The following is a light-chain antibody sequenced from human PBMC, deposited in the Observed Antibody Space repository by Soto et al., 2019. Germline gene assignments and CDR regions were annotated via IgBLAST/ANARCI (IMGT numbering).Light chain of an antibody. V-gene: IGLV2-23*02. CDR1: SSDVGTYNL. Sequence: QSALTQAASVSGSPGQSITISCSGTSSDVGTYNLVSWYQQYPGKAPRLMIYEVTKRPSGVSNRFSGSKSGNTASLTISGLQPEDEADYYCCSYAGSSSSIFGTGTKVT. J-gene: IGLJ1*01. CDR3: CSYAGSSSSI. CDR2: EVT.